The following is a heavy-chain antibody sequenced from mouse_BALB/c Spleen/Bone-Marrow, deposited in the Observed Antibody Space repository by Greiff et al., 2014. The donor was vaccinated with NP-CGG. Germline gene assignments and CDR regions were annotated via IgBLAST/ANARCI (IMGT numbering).Heavy chain of an antibody. CDR2: INPYNGGT. CDR1: GYSFTGYT. J-gene: IGHJ1*01. D-gene: IGHD2-14*01. V-gene: IGHV1-18*01. CDR3: AGEVRPHWYFDV. Sequence: EVKLEESGPELVKPGASMKISCKASGYSFTGYTMNWVKQSHGKNLEWIGLINPYNGGTSYNQKFKGKATLTVDKSSSTAYMELLSLTSEDSAVYYCAGEVRPHWYFDVWGAGTTVTVSS.